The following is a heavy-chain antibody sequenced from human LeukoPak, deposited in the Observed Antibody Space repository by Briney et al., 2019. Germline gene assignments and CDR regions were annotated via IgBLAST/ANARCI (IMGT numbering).Heavy chain of an antibody. J-gene: IGHJ3*02. CDR3: ARSNRDSSGYYYVDAFDI. CDR1: GGSISSYY. CDR2: IYYSGST. D-gene: IGHD3-22*01. Sequence: SETLSLTCTVSGGSISSYYWSWIRQPPGKGLEWIGYIYYSGSTYYNPSLKSRVTISVDTSKNQFSLKLSSVTAADTAVYYCARSNRDSSGYYYVDAFDIWGQGTMVTVSS. V-gene: IGHV4-59*04.